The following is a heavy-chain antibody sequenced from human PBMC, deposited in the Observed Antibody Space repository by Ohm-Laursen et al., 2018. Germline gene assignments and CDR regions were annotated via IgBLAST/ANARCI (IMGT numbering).Heavy chain of an antibody. CDR3: ARHMTGSTYPLDT. J-gene: IGHJ5*02. CDR2: IHHSGNT. V-gene: IGHV4-59*08. D-gene: IGHD3-9*01. CDR1: GDSISNYF. Sequence: GTLSLTCTVSGDSISNYFWSWFRQPPGKRLEWIAYIHHSGNTNYNPSLKSRITISADTSKNQVSLKLSSVTAADTAIYYCARHMTGSTYPLDTWGQGTLVTVSS.